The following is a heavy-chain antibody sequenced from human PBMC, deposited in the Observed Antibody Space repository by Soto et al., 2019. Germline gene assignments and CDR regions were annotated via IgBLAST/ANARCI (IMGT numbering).Heavy chain of an antibody. Sequence: EVQLVESGGGLVQPGGSLRLSCAVSGFTFSSFGMHWVRQAPGEGLVWVSRINTDGSSTSYADSVKGRFTISRDNAKNTLYLQMNSLRVEDTAMYYCAKRGVDTFGLSYWGQGTLVNVSS. J-gene: IGHJ4*02. V-gene: IGHV3-74*01. D-gene: IGHD3-10*01. CDR3: AKRGVDTFGLSY. CDR1: GFTFSSFG. CDR2: INTDGSST.